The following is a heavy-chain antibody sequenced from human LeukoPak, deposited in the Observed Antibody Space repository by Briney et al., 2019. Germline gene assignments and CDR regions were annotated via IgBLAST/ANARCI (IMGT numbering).Heavy chain of an antibody. CDR1: GFTFSSYG. V-gene: IGHV3-33*06. J-gene: IGHJ4*02. Sequence: GGSLRLSCAASGFTFSSYGMHWVRQAPGKGLEWVAVIWYDGSNKYYADSVKGRFTISRDNSKDTMYLQMNSLRAEDTAVYYCAKAGFSAAYFEFWGQGTLVTVSS. CDR3: AKAGFSAAYFEF. D-gene: IGHD3-10*01. CDR2: IWYDGSNK.